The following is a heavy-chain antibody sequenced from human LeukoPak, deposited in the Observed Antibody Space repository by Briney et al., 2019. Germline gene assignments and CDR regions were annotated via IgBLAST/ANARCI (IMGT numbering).Heavy chain of an antibody. Sequence: SETLSLTCTVSGGCISSYYCSWIRQPPGKGLEWIGYIYYSGSTSYNPSLKSRVTISVDTSKNQFSLKLSSVTAADTAVYFCASSRVDTVINHWGQGTLVTVSS. V-gene: IGHV4-59*08. CDR3: ASSRVDTVINH. D-gene: IGHD5-18*01. CDR2: IYYSGST. J-gene: IGHJ4*02. CDR1: GGCISSYY.